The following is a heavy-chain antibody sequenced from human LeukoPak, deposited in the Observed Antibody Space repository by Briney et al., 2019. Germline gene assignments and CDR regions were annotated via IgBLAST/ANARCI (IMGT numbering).Heavy chain of an antibody. D-gene: IGHD4-11*01. CDR1: GYTFTDYY. J-gene: IGHJ4*02. V-gene: IGHV1-2*06. CDR3: ARDRAGDPDYSFDQ. Sequence: ASVKVSCKTSGYTFTDYYIHWVRQAPGQGPEWMERIHPNSGGTNYAQKFQGRVTMTRDTSIITAYMELTSLTSDDTAVYYCARDRAGDPDYSFDQWGQGTLVTVSS. CDR2: IHPNSGGT.